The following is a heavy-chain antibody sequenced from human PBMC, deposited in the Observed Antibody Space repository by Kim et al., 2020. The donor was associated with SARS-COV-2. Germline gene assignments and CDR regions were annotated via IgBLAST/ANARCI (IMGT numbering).Heavy chain of an antibody. V-gene: IGHV1-18*01. CDR2: ISAYNGNT. CDR3: ARPAGYGDYGDWFDP. Sequence: ASVKVSCKASGYTFTSYGISWVRQAPGQGLEWMGWISAYNGNTNNAQKLQGRVTMTTDTSTSTAYMELRSLRSEDTAVYYCARPAGYGDYGDWFDPWGQGTLVTVSS. CDR1: GYTFTSYG. D-gene: IGHD4-17*01. J-gene: IGHJ5*02.